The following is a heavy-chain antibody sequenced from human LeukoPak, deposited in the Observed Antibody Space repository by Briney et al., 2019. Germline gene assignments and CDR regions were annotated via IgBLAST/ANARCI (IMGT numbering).Heavy chain of an antibody. J-gene: IGHJ4*02. V-gene: IGHV5-51*01. CDR2: IYPGDSDT. D-gene: IGHD6-13*01. CDR3: ARHSGGSRWIYFDY. CDR1: GYTFTNFW. Sequence: GESLKISCKGSGYTFTNFWIGWVRQMPGKGLELMGIIYPGDSDTEYGPSFQGQVTISADKSISTAYLQWSSLKASDTATYYCARHSGGSRWIYFDYWGQGTLVTVSS.